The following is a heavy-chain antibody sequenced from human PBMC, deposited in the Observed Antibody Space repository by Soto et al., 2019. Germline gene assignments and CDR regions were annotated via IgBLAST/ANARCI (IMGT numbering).Heavy chain of an antibody. V-gene: IGHV3-30*18. CDR1: GFTFSSYG. CDR3: AKDSGPIAALADY. J-gene: IGHJ4*02. Sequence: GGSLRLSCAASGFTFSSYGMHWVRQAPGKGLEWVAVISYDGSNKYYADSVKGRFTISRDNSKNTLYLQMNSLRAEDTAVYYCAKDSGPIAALADYRGQGTLVTVSS. D-gene: IGHD6-6*01. CDR2: ISYDGSNK.